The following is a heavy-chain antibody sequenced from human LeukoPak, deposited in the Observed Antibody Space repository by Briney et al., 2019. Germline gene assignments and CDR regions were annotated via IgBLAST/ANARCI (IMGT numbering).Heavy chain of an antibody. Sequence: PSETLSLTCTVSGGSISNYYWNWIRQPPGKGLEWIGYIYYSGSTNYNPSLKSRVTISVDTSKNQFSLKLSSVTAADTAVYYCARRWYSSSSYDWYFDLWGRGTLVSVSS. V-gene: IGHV4-59*01. D-gene: IGHD6-13*01. J-gene: IGHJ2*01. CDR3: ARRWYSSSSYDWYFDL. CDR2: IYYSGST. CDR1: GGSISNYY.